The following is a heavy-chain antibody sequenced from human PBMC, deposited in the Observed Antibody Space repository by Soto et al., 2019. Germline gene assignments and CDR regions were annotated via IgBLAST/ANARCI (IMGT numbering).Heavy chain of an antibody. CDR1: GGSLRSSSYY. J-gene: IGHJ4*02. D-gene: IGHD6-13*01. V-gene: IGHV4-39*01. CDR2: IYYSGST. CDR3: ARQGSSSWYFDY. Sequence: SETLSLTCTVSGGSLRSSSYYWGWVRQPPGKGLEWIGSIYYSGSTYYNPSLKSRVTISVDTSKNQFSLKLSSVTAADTAVYYCARQGSSSWYFDYWGQGTLVTVSS.